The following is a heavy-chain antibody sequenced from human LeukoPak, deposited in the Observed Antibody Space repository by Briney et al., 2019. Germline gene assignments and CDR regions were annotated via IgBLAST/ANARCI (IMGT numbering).Heavy chain of an antibody. D-gene: IGHD1-26*01. CDR1: GFTFSSYA. J-gene: IGHJ4*02. Sequence: GGSLRLSCAASGFTFSSYAISWVRQAPGKGPEWVSAISGSGGSTYYADSVKGRFTISRDNSKNTLYLQMNSLRAEDTAVYYYAKPRSGSYDFDYWGQGTLVTVSS. CDR2: ISGSGGST. CDR3: AKPRSGSYDFDY. V-gene: IGHV3-23*01.